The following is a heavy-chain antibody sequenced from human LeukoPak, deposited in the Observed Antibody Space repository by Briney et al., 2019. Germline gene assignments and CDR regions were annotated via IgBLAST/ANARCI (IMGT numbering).Heavy chain of an antibody. CDR3: ARGGVGTITTRPDDY. D-gene: IGHD3-22*01. J-gene: IGHJ4*02. CDR2: ISSSSSTI. V-gene: IGHV3-48*04. Sequence: GGSLRLSCAASGFTFNSYSMNWVRQAPGKGLEWVSYISSSSSTIYYADSVKGRFTISRDNAKNSLYLQMNSLRAEDTAVYYCARGGVGTITTRPDDYWGQGTLVTVSS. CDR1: GFTFNSYS.